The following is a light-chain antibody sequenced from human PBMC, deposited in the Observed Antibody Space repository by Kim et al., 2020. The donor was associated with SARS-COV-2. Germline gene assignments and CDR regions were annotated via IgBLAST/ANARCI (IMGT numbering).Light chain of an antibody. V-gene: IGKV1-5*01. Sequence: DIQMTQSPSTLSASVGDRVTITCRASQSISSWLAWYQQKPGKAPKLLIYDASSLESGVPSRFSGSGSGTEFTLTISSLQPDDFATYYCHQYNSYPWTFVQGTKVDI. CDR3: HQYNSYPWT. CDR2: DAS. CDR1: QSISSW. J-gene: IGKJ1*01.